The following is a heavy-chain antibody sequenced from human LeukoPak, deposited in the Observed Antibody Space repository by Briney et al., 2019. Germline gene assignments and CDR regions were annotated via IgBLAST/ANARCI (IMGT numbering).Heavy chain of an antibody. V-gene: IGHV1-2*02. CDR3: ARDVAAAGTSVDY. J-gene: IGHJ4*02. CDR2: INPNSGGT. D-gene: IGHD6-13*01. Sequence: ASVKVSCKASGYTFTGYYMHWVRQAPGQGLEWMGWINPNSGGTNYAQKFQGRVTMTRDTSISTAYMELSRLRSDDMAVYYCARDVAAAGTSVDYWGQGTLVTVSS. CDR1: GYTFTGYY.